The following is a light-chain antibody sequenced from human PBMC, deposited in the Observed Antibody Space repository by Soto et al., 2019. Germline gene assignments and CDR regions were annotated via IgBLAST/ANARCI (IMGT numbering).Light chain of an antibody. J-gene: IGKJ1*01. CDR1: QSLVYRDGNVY. Sequence: VLTQSPLSLPVTLGQPASISCRSSQSLVYRDGNVYLNWFHQRPGQSPRRLIYKASTRDSGVPDRFSGSGSATDFTLSIRRVEADDAGVYYCMQGISFRFGQGTKVDIK. V-gene: IGKV2-30*01. CDR2: KAS. CDR3: MQGISFR.